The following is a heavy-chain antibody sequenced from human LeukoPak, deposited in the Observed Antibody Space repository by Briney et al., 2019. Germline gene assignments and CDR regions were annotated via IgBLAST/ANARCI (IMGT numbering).Heavy chain of an antibody. Sequence: GGSLKISCKGSGYSSTSYWIGWVRQMPGKGLEWMGIVYPGDSDTRYSPSFQGQVTISADKSISTAYLQWSSLKASDTAMYYCATLNPLGYCSGGSCYSDYMDVWGKGTTVTVSS. D-gene: IGHD2-15*01. V-gene: IGHV5-51*01. CDR1: GYSSTSYW. J-gene: IGHJ6*03. CDR3: ATLNPLGYCSGGSCYSDYMDV. CDR2: VYPGDSDT.